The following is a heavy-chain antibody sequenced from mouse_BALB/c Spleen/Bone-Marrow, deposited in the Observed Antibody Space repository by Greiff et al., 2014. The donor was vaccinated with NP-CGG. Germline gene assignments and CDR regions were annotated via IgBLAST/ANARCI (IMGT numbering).Heavy chain of an antibody. V-gene: IGHV1S22*01. CDR3: TREVRRYAMDY. CDR1: GYTFTSYW. CDR2: IYPGSGST. J-gene: IGHJ4*01. D-gene: IGHD2-14*01. Sequence: KQSGSELVRPGASVKLSCKASGYTFTSYWMHWVKQRPGQGLEWIGNIYPGSGSTNYDEKFKSKATLTVDTSSSTAYMQLSSLTSEDSAVYYCTREVRRYAMDYWGQGTPVTVSS.